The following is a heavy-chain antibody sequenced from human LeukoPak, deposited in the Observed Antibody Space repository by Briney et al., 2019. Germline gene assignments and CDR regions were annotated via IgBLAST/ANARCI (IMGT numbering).Heavy chain of an antibody. J-gene: IGHJ4*02. CDR3: AKPSYEVGATEDYFDY. D-gene: IGHD1-26*01. CDR2: IPFDGSKK. V-gene: IGHV3-30*04. CDR1: GFTFSSYA. Sequence: PGGSLRLSCAASGFTFSSYAMHWVRQAPGKGLEWVAIIPFDGSKKYYADSVKGRFTISRDNSESTLFLQMNSLRAEDTAVYYCAKPSYEVGATEDYFDYWGQGTLVTVSS.